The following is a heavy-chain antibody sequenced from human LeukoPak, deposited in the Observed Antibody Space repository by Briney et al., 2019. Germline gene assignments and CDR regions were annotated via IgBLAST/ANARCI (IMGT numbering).Heavy chain of an antibody. D-gene: IGHD5-18*01. Sequence: ASVKVSCKVSGYTLTELSMHWVRQAPGKGLEWMGGFDPEDGETIYAQKFQGRVTMTEDTSIDTAYMELSSLRSEDTAVYYCATTYSYGLNFDYWGQGTLVTVSS. J-gene: IGHJ4*02. V-gene: IGHV1-24*01. CDR2: FDPEDGET. CDR1: GYTLTELS. CDR3: ATTYSYGLNFDY.